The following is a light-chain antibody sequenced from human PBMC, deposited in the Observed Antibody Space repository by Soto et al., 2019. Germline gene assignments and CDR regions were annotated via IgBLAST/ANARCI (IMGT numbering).Light chain of an antibody. J-gene: IGKJ1*01. Sequence: DIQMTQSPSTLSGSVGDRVTITCRASQTISSWLAWYQQKPGKAPKLLIYKASTLKSGVPSRFSGSGSGTEFTLTISSLQPDDFATYYCQQYNSYSPEWTFGQGTKVDIK. V-gene: IGKV1-5*03. CDR2: KAS. CDR3: QQYNSYSPEWT. CDR1: QTISSW.